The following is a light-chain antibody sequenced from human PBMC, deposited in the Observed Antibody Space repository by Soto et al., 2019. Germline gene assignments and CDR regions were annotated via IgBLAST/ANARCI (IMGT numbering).Light chain of an antibody. CDR2: DVS. CDR1: SNDIGGYDY. Sequence: QSALAQPASVSGSPGQSITISCTGTSNDIGGYDYVSWYQQHPGIAPKLIIYDVSDRPSGVSNRFSGSKSGNTASLTISGLQAEDEAEYYCNSYTTTSPLYVFGSGTKLTVL. J-gene: IGLJ1*01. CDR3: NSYTTTSPLYV. V-gene: IGLV2-14*03.